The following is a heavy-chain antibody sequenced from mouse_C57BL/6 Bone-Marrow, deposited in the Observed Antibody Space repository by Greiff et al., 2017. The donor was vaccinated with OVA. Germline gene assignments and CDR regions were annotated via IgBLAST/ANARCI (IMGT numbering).Heavy chain of an antibody. J-gene: IGHJ1*03. V-gene: IGHV1-18*01. CDR2: INPNNGGT. D-gene: IGHD2-2*01. Sequence: EVQLQQSGPELVKPGASVKIPCKASGYTFTDYNMDWVKQSPGKSLEWIGDINPNNGGTIYNQKFKGKATLPVDKSSSTAYMEISSLTSENTAVYYCARDEIYYGLWGYFDVWGTGTTVTVSS. CDR3: ARDEIYYGLWGYFDV. CDR1: GYTFTDYN.